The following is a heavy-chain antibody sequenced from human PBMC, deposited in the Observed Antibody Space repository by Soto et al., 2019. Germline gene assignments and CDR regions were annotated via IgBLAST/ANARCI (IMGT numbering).Heavy chain of an antibody. CDR2: ISSSSSTI. CDR1: GFTFSSYS. CDR3: ARVATIFGVVKSDYYYMDV. V-gene: IGHV3-48*01. J-gene: IGHJ6*03. D-gene: IGHD3-3*01. Sequence: GGSLRLSCAASGFTFSSYSMNWVRQAPGKGLEWVSYISSSSSTIYYADSVKGRFTISRDNAKNSLYLQMNSLRAEDTAVYYCARVATIFGVVKSDYYYMDVWGKGTTVTVSS.